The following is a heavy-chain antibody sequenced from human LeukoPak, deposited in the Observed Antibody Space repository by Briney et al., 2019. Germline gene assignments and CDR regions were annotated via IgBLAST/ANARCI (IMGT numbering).Heavy chain of an antibody. D-gene: IGHD3-9*01. J-gene: IGHJ3*02. CDR3: TVPLYFAYAFDI. V-gene: IGHV3-48*03. CDR1: GFTFSSYE. Sequence: GGSLRLSCAASGFTFSSYEMNWVRQAPGKGLEWVSYISTSDTTIYYADSVKGRFTISRDNAKNSLYLQMNSLRAEDTAVYYCTVPLYFAYAFDIWGQGTMVTVSS. CDR2: ISTSDTTI.